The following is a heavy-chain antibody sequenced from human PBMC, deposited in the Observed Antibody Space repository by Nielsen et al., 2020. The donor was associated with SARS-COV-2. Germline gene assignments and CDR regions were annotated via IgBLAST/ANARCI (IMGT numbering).Heavy chain of an antibody. Sequence: GESLKISCVASGFTFSKAWMSWVRQAPGKELEWVGRIKSKIDGGTTDYAAPVKDRFSISRDDSKNTVYLDMSSLRTEDTAVYYCATARYCSRTSCSAGTDMFDPWGQGTQVIVSS. CDR1: GFTFSKAW. V-gene: IGHV3-15*01. CDR3: ATARYCSRTSCSAGTDMFDP. CDR2: IKSKIDGGTT. D-gene: IGHD2-2*01. J-gene: IGHJ5*02.